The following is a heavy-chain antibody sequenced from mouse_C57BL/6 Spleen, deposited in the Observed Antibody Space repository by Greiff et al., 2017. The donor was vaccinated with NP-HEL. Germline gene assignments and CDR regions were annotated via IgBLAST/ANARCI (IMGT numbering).Heavy chain of an antibody. CDR2: INPGNGGT. CDR3: GRDRYFCSISFAY. CDR1: GYTFTSYW. J-gene: IGHJ3*01. V-gene: IGHV1-53*01. D-gene: IGHD1-1*01. Sequence: QVQLQQPGPELVKPGASVKLSCTASGYTFTSYWMYWVKQRPGQGLEWIGNINPGNGGTNYNEKFKSKATLTVDKSSSTDYMQLSSLTFEDSAVYYYGRDRYFCSISFAYWGEGTLVTVSA.